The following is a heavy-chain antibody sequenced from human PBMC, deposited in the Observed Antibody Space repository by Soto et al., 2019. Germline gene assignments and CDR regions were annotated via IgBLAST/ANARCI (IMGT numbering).Heavy chain of an antibody. CDR1: GASMNSYH. CDR3: ARDQGVAAAGITWFDP. CDR2: IHSSGST. V-gene: IGHV4-4*07. J-gene: IGHJ5*02. Sequence: SETLSLTCTVSGASMNSYHWSWIRQPAGKGLEWIGHIHSSGSTNYNPSLKSRVTMSVDTSKNQFSLRLMSLTAADTAVYYCARDQGVAAAGITWFDPWGQGSLVTSPQ. D-gene: IGHD6-13*01.